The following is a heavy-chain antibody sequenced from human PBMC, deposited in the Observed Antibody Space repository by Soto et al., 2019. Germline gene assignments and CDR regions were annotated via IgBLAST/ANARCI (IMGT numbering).Heavy chain of an antibody. Sequence: SETLSLTCTVSGGSMISYYWSWIRQPPGRGLEWIGFIYYAGSTKYNPSLNSRVTISVDTSKNQFPLTVTSVTAADTAVYYCARHGNGDYDPNYYYYYGMDVWGQGTTVTVSS. J-gene: IGHJ6*02. V-gene: IGHV4-59*08. CDR2: IYYAGST. D-gene: IGHD4-17*01. CDR1: GGSMISYY. CDR3: ARHGNGDYDPNYYYYYGMDV.